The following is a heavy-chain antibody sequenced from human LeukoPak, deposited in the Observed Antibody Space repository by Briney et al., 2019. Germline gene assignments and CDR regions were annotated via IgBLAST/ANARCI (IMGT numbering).Heavy chain of an antibody. V-gene: IGHV2-70*04. CDR2: IDWDDDK. Sequence: ESGPALVKPTQTLTLTCTFSGFSLSTSGMRVSWIRQPPGKALEWLARIDWDDDKFYSTSLKTRLTISKDTSKNQVVLTMTNMDPVDTATYYCARIADSSGWYWFDPWGQGTLVTVSS. CDR3: ARIADSSGWYWFDP. CDR1: GFSLSTSGMR. D-gene: IGHD6-19*01. J-gene: IGHJ5*02.